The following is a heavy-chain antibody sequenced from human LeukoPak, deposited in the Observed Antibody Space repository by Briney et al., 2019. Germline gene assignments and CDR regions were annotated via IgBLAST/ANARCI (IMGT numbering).Heavy chain of an antibody. Sequence: ASVKVSCKASGYTFTGYYMHWVRQAPGQGLEWMGWINPNSGGTNYAQKFQGRVTMTRDMSTSTVYMELSSLRSEDTAVYYCARDKGETAAVKQTDAFDIWGQGTMVTVSS. CDR3: ARDKGETAAVKQTDAFDI. V-gene: IGHV1-2*02. CDR2: INPNSGGT. J-gene: IGHJ3*02. D-gene: IGHD6-13*01. CDR1: GYTFTGYY.